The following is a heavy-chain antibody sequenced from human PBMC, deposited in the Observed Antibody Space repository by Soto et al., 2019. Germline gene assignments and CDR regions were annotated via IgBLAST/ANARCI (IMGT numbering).Heavy chain of an antibody. CDR3: ARTATIFPRFDY. D-gene: IGHD5-12*01. V-gene: IGHV4-59*01. J-gene: IGHJ4*02. Sequence: SETLSLTCTVSGVSISSYYWIWIRQPPGKGLEWIGYIYYSGSTNYNPSLKSRVTISVDTSKNQFSLKLSSVTAADTAVYYCARTATIFPRFDYWGQGTLVTVSS. CDR1: GVSISSYY. CDR2: IYYSGST.